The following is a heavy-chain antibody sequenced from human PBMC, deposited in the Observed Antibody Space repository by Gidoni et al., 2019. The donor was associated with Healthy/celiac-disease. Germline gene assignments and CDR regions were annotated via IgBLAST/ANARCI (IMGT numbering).Heavy chain of an antibody. CDR1: GGSISSGCYS. CDR3: ARDNYYDSSGYYYRYFDY. CDR2: IYHSGST. V-gene: IGHV4-30-2*01. J-gene: IGHJ4*02. Sequence: QLQLQESGSGLVKPSQTLSLTCAVSGGSISSGCYSWSWIRQPPGKGLEWIGYIYHSGSTYYNPSLKSRVTISVDRSKNQFSLKLSSVTAADTAVYYCARDNYYDSSGYYYRYFDYWGQGTLVTVSS. D-gene: IGHD3-22*01.